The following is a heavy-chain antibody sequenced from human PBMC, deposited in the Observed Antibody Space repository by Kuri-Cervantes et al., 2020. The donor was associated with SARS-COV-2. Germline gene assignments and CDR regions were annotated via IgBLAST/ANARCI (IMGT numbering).Heavy chain of an antibody. J-gene: IGHJ4*02. V-gene: IGHV3-66*01. D-gene: IGHD6-19*01. CDR1: GFTFSSYW. CDR2: IYSGGST. CDR3: ARDAAVAVFDY. Sequence: GESLKISCAASGFTFSSYWMHWVRQAPGKGLEWVSVIYSGGSTYYADSVKGRFTISRDNSKNTLYLQMNSLRAEDTAVYYCARDAAVAVFDYWGQGTLVTVSS.